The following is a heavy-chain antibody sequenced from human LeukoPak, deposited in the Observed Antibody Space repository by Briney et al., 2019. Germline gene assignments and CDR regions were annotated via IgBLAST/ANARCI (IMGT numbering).Heavy chain of an antibody. D-gene: IGHD3-16*02. CDR1: GFTFTSYA. CDR3: AKDGTFGGVILSGMFDY. Sequence: GGSLRLSCAASGFTFTSYAMSWVRQAPGKGLEWLSAISESGTGTWYADSVKGRFTISRDNAKNSLYLQMNSLRAEDTALYYCAKDGTFGGVILSGMFDYWGQGTLVTVSS. J-gene: IGHJ4*02. V-gene: IGHV3-23*01. CDR2: ISESGTGT.